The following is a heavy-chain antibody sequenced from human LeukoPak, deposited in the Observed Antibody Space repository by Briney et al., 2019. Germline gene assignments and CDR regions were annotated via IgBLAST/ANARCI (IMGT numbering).Heavy chain of an antibody. V-gene: IGHV4-34*01. CDR2: INHSGST. CDR3: ARGGVLYYYYGMDV. Sequence: PSETLSLTCAVYGGSFSGYYWSWIRQPPGKGLEWIGEINHSGSTNYNPSLKSRVTISVDTSKNQFSLKLSSVTAADTAVYYCARGGVLYYYYGMDVWSQGTTVTVSS. CDR1: GGSFSGYY. D-gene: IGHD2/OR15-2a*01. J-gene: IGHJ6*02.